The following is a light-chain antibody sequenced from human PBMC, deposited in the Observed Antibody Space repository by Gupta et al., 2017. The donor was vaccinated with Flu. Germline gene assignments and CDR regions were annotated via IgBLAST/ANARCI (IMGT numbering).Light chain of an antibody. CDR1: SNNVGNQV. CDR2: RNH. V-gene: IGLV10-54*01. J-gene: IGLJ3*02. Sequence: NSNNVGNQVAAWLQQHQGHPTKVLSDRNHHRSAGISERFSASRAGNTAFLTSTRRQPEDDADYYCSSWDSSLNEAVFGGGTKLTVL. CDR3: SSWDSSLNEAV.